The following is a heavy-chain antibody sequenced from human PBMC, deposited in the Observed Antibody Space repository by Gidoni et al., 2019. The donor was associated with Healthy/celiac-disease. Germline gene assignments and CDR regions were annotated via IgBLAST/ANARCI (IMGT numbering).Heavy chain of an antibody. V-gene: IGHV4-61*01. CDR1: GGSLSSVSYY. Sequence: QVQLQESGPGLVKPSETLSLPCTVSGGSLSSVSYYWSWIRQPPGKGLEWIGYIYYSGSTNYNPSLKSRVTISVDTSKNQFSLKLSSVTAADTAVYYCARVSDYYDSSGGEGVDYWGQGTLVTVSS. J-gene: IGHJ4*02. CDR3: ARVSDYYDSSGGEGVDY. CDR2: IYYSGST. D-gene: IGHD3-22*01.